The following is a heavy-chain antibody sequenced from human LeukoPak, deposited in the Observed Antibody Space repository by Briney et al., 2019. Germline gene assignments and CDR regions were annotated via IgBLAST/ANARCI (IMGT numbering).Heavy chain of an antibody. CDR3: ARHPFSSPFDY. CDR2: IYHTGNN. J-gene: IGHJ4*02. V-gene: IGHV4-59*08. CDR1: GGSVSIDY. Sequence: SETLSLTCTVSGGSVSIDYWSWIRQPPGKGLEWIGYIYHTGNNDYNPSLKSRATISLDTSKNQFSLKLTSVTAADTAVYFCARHPFSSPFDYWGQGTLVTVSS.